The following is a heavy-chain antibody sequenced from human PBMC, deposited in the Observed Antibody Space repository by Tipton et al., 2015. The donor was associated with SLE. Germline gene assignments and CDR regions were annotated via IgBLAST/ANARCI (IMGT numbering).Heavy chain of an antibody. CDR2: IYTSGST. CDR1: GGSISSGSYY. CDR3: ARLYTYYDFWSDIPPMAFDI. Sequence: GLVKPSQTLSLTCTVSGGSISSGSYYWSWIRQPAGKGLEWIGRIYTSGSTNYNPSLKSRVTISVDTSKNQFSLKLSSVTAADTAVYYCARLYTYYDFWSDIPPMAFDIWGQGTMVTVSS. D-gene: IGHD3-3*01. V-gene: IGHV4-61*02. J-gene: IGHJ3*02.